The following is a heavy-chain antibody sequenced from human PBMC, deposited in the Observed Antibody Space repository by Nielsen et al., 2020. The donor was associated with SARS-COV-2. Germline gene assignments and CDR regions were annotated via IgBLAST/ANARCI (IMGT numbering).Heavy chain of an antibody. V-gene: IGHV3-30-3*01. CDR3: ARDRTPYGDYVDYFDY. CDR1: GFTFNSYA. CDR2: ISHDGSNN. J-gene: IGHJ4*02. D-gene: IGHD4-17*01. Sequence: GESLKISCAASGFTFNSYAMTWVRQAPGKGLEWVAIISHDGSNNHYADSVKGRFTISRHNSYNTLLLQMNSLRAEDTAVYYCARDRTPYGDYVDYFDYWGQGTLVTVSS.